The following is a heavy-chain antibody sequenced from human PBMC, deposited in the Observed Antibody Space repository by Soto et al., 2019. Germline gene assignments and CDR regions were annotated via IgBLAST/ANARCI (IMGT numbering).Heavy chain of an antibody. V-gene: IGHV4-39*01. Sequence: QLQLQESGPGLVKPSETLSLTCTVSGGSISSSSYYWGWIRQPPGKGLEWIGRIYYSGSTYYNQYHKRRVTICVDTAKNQFSLKLSSVTAADTAVYYCARSSGKYYDFWSGYSPDFDFWGQGTLVTVSS. CDR1: GGSISSSSYY. CDR2: IYYSGST. CDR3: ARSSGKYYDFWSGYSPDFDF. D-gene: IGHD3-3*01. J-gene: IGHJ4*02.